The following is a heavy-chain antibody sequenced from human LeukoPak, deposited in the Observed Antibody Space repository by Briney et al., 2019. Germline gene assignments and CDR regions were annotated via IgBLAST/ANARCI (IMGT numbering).Heavy chain of an antibody. D-gene: IGHD2/OR15-2a*01. CDR2: ISRKGGST. CDR1: GFTFSSFA. Sequence: GGSLRLSCSASGFTFSSFAMHWVRQAPGEGLEYVAAISRKGGSTYYADSVKGRFTISRDNSKSTLYLQMSSLRAEDTAVYLCVKDLRSDFMGVLSRYLSYWGQGTLVTVSS. CDR3: VKDLRSDFMGVLSRYLSY. V-gene: IGHV3-64D*09. J-gene: IGHJ4*02.